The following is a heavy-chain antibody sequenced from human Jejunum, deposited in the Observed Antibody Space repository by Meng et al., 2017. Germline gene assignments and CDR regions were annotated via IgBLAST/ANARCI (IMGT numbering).Heavy chain of an antibody. CDR2: ITAGNGNT. Sequence: QVQLVESGDEVKKPGASVTVSCKASGFTFVSYAIYWVRQAPGQGLEWMGWITAGNGNTKYSQKFQGRVTITRDTSASTAYMELSSLRSEDTAVYYCARDMPYSSGSFDYWGQGTLVTVSS. V-gene: IGHV1-3*01. CDR1: GFTFVSYA. J-gene: IGHJ4*02. CDR3: ARDMPYSSGSFDY. D-gene: IGHD3-10*01.